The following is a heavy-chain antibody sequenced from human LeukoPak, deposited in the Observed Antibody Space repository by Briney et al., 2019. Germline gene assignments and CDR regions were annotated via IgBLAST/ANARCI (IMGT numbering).Heavy chain of an antibody. Sequence: ASVKVSCKASGYTFTTYYIHWVRQAPGQGLEWRGIINPSGGSTSYAQKIQGRVTMTRDTSTSTAYMELSSLRSEDTAVYYCARGGDGYNTIGYWGQGTLVTVSS. CDR1: GYTFTTYY. V-gene: IGHV1-46*01. J-gene: IGHJ4*02. D-gene: IGHD5-24*01. CDR3: ARGGDGYNTIGY. CDR2: INPSGGST.